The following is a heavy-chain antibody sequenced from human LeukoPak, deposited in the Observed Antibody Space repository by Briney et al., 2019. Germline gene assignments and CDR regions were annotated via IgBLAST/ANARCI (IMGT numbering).Heavy chain of an antibody. J-gene: IGHJ4*02. CDR1: GYTFTSYY. CDR2: MNPNSGNT. D-gene: IGHD2-2*01. V-gene: IGHV1-8*01. Sequence: ASVKVSCKASGYTFTSYYMHWVRQAPGQGLEWMGWMNPNSGNTGYAQKFQGRVTMTRNTSISTAYMELSSLRSEDTAVYYCARLVPAATNDYWGQGTLVTVSS. CDR3: ARLVPAATNDY.